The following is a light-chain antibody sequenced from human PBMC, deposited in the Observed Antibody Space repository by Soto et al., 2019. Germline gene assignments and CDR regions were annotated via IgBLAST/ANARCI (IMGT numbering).Light chain of an antibody. V-gene: IGKV3-11*01. CDR3: QQRSNWPRVT. Sequence: EIVLTQSPATLSLSPGERATLSCRASQSVSSYLAWYQQKPGQAPRLLIYDASNRAAGIPARFSGSGSGTDFTLTISRLEPEDFAVYYWQQRSNWPRVTFGPGTKVDIK. CDR2: DAS. CDR1: QSVSSY. J-gene: IGKJ3*01.